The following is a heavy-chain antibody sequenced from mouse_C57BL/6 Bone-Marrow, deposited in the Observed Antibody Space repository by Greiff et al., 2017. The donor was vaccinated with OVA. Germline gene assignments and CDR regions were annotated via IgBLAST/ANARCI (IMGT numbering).Heavy chain of an antibody. V-gene: IGHV14-4*01. CDR1: GFNIKDDY. Sequence: VQLKESGAELVRPGASVKLSCTASGFNIKDDYMHWVKQRPEQGLEWIGWIDPENGDTEYAPKFQGKATITADTSSNTAYLQLSSLTSEDTAVYYCARDGYYVDYWGQGTTLTVSS. CDR3: ARDGYYVDY. CDR2: IDPENGDT. J-gene: IGHJ2*01. D-gene: IGHD2-3*01.